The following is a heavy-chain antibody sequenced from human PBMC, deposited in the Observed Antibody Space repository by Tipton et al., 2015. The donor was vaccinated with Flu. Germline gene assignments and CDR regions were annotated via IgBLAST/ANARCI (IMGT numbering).Heavy chain of an antibody. Sequence: TLSLTCTVSGDSINNNYWSWVRQPPGKGLEWIGYIYFTGSTNYNPSLKSRVTISVDMSKNQFSLKLTSVTAADTAVYYCARGGGSPSYWGQGTLVTVSS. CDR3: ARGGGSPSY. J-gene: IGHJ4*02. D-gene: IGHD2-15*01. CDR1: GDSINNNY. V-gene: IGHV4-59*01. CDR2: IYFTGST.